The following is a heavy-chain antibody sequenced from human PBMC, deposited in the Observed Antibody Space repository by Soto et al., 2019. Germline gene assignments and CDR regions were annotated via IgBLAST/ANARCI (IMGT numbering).Heavy chain of an antibody. CDR3: ARAPPCRYYVYFQH. J-gene: IGHJ1*01. Sequence: EVQLVESGGGLVQPGGSLRLSCTASGFTFSNYWMHWVRQAPGQGLVWVSRISSDGSSTNYADTVKGRFTISRDNAKNTQYLQMNSLRAEDTAVYYCARAPPCRYYVYFQHWGQGTLVTVSS. D-gene: IGHD3-10*02. CDR2: ISSDGSST. V-gene: IGHV3-74*01. CDR1: GFTFSNYW.